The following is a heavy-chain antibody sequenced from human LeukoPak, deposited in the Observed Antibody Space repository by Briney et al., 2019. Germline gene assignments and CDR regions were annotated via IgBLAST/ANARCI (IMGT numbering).Heavy chain of an antibody. V-gene: IGHV4-34*01. D-gene: IGHD3-10*01. CDR1: GESLSDYY. Sequence: SETLSHTCAVYGESLSDYYWNWFHQPPGKGLEWIAEINPSGNTRYNPSLKSRVTISVDTSKNHFSLRLTSVTAADTAMYYCARGRGTWGQGTLVTVSS. CDR2: INPSGNT. J-gene: IGHJ5*02. CDR3: ARGRGT.